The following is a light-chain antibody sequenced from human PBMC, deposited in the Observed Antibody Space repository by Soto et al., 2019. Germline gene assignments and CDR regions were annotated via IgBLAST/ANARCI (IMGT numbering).Light chain of an antibody. J-gene: IGLJ7*01. CDR1: SSNNGAGYD. CDR3: QSYDSSLSGAV. Sequence: QSVLTQPPSVSGAPGQRVTISCTGSSSNNGAGYDVHWYQQLPGTDPKLLIYGNSNRPSGVPDRFSGSKSGTSASLAITGLQAEDDADYYCQSYDSSLSGAVFGGGTQLTVL. CDR2: GNS. V-gene: IGLV1-40*01.